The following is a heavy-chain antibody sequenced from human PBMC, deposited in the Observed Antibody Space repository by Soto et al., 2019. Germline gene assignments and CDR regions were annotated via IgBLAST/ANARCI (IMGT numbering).Heavy chain of an antibody. Sequence: GGSLRLSCAASGFTFSSYGMHWVRQAPGKGLEWVAVISYDGSNKYYADSVKGRFTISRDNSKNTLYLQMNSLRAEDTAVYYCAKDLYYDFWSGFGGMDVWGQGTTVT. CDR2: ISYDGSNK. J-gene: IGHJ6*02. V-gene: IGHV3-30*18. D-gene: IGHD3-3*01. CDR3: AKDLYYDFWSGFGGMDV. CDR1: GFTFSSYG.